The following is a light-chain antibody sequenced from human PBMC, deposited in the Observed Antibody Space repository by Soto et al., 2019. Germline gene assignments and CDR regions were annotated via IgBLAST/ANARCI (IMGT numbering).Light chain of an antibody. J-gene: IGKJ4*01. Sequence: EIVLTQSPGTLSLSPGERATLSCRDSQSVSSSYLAWYQQKPGQAPRLLIHGASSRATGIPDRFSGSGSGTDFTLTISRLEPEDFAVYYCQQYGSSPLTFGGGTKVDIK. CDR1: QSVSSSY. CDR3: QQYGSSPLT. V-gene: IGKV3-20*01. CDR2: GAS.